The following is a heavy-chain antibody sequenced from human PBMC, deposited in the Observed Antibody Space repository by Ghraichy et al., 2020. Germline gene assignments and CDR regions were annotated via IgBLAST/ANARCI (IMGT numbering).Heavy chain of an antibody. CDR1: GFTFNNYA. J-gene: IGHJ6*02. CDR2: VGVNGFDT. CDR3: AKESGYCTGGDCYATHQFYYGMDV. Sequence: KLSCAASGFTFNNYAMSWVRQAPGKGLEWVSGVGVNGFDTHYGDPVRGRFIISRDNSKNTLYLQMISLRVDDTAVYYCAKESGYCTGGDCYATHQFYYGMDVWGQGTTVTVSS. D-gene: IGHD2-8*02. V-gene: IGHV3-23*01.